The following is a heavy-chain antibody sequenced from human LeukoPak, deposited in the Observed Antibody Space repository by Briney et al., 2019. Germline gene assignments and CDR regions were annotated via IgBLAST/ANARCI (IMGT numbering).Heavy chain of an antibody. Sequence: SETLSLTCTVSGGSISSYYWSWIRQPPGKGLEWIGYIYYSGSTNYNPSLKSRVTISVDTSKNQFSLKLSSVTAADTAVYYCARDEGITIFGVVIRLNYFDYWGQGTLVTVSS. J-gene: IGHJ4*02. D-gene: IGHD3-3*01. CDR1: GGSISSYY. CDR3: ARDEGITIFGVVIRLNYFDY. CDR2: IYYSGST. V-gene: IGHV4-59*01.